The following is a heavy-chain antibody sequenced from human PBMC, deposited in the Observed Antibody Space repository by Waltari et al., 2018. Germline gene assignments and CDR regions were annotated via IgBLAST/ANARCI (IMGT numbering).Heavy chain of an antibody. V-gene: IGHV3-7*01. D-gene: IGHD6-13*01. CDR3: AIGGVETSWYWRY. CDR1: GFTLRSCG. J-gene: IGHJ4*02. Sequence: EVQVVEAGGGLVQPGGSLRLACAASGFTLRSCGMTWVRQAPGKGLEWVANIKTDGSETYYVDSVKGRFTISRDNTKNSLYLQMSSLRAEDTAVYYCAIGGVETSWYWRYWGQGTLVTVSS. CDR2: IKTDGSET.